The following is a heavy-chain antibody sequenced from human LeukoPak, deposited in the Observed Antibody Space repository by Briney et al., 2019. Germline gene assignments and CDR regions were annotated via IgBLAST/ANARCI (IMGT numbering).Heavy chain of an antibody. Sequence: SETLSLTCTVSGGSISSYYWSWIRQPPGKGLEWIGYIYYSGSTNYNPSLKSRVTISVDTSKNQFSLKLSSVTAADTAVYYCARYSYSHGYFDYWGQGTLVTVSS. D-gene: IGHD5-18*01. CDR2: IYYSGST. CDR3: ARYSYSHGYFDY. V-gene: IGHV4-59*01. CDR1: GGSISSYY. J-gene: IGHJ4*02.